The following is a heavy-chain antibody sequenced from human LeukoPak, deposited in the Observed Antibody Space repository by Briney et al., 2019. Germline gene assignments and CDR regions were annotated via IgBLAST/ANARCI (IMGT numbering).Heavy chain of an antibody. D-gene: IGHD3-22*01. CDR3: ARDSAYYDSSGYYEYYFDY. V-gene: IGHV4-59*01. CDR1: GGSISSYY. CDR2: IYYSGST. J-gene: IGHJ4*02. Sequence: KPSETLSLTCTVSGGSISSYYWSWIRQPPGKGLEWIGYIYYSGSTNYNPSLKSRVTISVDTSKNHFSLKLSSVTAADTAVYYCARDSAYYDSSGYYEYYFDYWGQGTLDTVSS.